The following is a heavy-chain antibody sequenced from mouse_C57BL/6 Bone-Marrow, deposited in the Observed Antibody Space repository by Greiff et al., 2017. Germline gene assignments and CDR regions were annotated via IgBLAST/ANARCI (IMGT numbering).Heavy chain of an antibody. CDR3: TRGYLDY. J-gene: IGHJ2*01. CDR2: IDPETGGT. V-gene: IGHV1-15*01. Sequence: VQLQQSGAELVRPGASVTLSCKASGYTFTDYEMPWVKQTPVHGLEWIGAIDPETGGTAYNQKFKGKAILTADKSSSTAYMELRSLTSEDSAVYYCTRGYLDYWGQGTTLTVSS. CDR1: GYTFTDYE.